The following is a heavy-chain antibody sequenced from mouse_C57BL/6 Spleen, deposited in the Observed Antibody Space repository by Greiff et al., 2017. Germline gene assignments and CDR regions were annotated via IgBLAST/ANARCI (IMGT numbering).Heavy chain of an antibody. J-gene: IGHJ3*01. Sequence: QVQLQQPGAELVKPGASVKVSCKASGYTFTSYWMHWVKQRPGQGLEWIGRIHPSDSDTNYNQKFKGKATLTVDKASSTAYMQLSSLTAEDSAVYYCATDYDDFAYWGQGTLVTVSA. CDR3: ATDYDDFAY. V-gene: IGHV1-74*01. D-gene: IGHD2-4*01. CDR2: IHPSDSDT. CDR1: GYTFTSYW.